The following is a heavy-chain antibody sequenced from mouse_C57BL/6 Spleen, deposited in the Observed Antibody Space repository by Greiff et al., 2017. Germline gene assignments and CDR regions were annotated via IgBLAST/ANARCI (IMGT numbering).Heavy chain of an antibody. CDR3: ARYYYGSSGYFDY. V-gene: IGHV1-80*01. CDR1: GYAFSSYW. D-gene: IGHD1-1*01. CDR2: IYPGDGDT. Sequence: VQLQQSGAELVKPGASVKISCKASGYAFSSYWMNWVKQRPGKGLEGIGQIYPGDGDTNYNGKFKGKATLTADKSSSAAYMQLSSLTSEDSAVYFSARYYYGSSGYFDYWGQGTTLTVSS. J-gene: IGHJ2*01.